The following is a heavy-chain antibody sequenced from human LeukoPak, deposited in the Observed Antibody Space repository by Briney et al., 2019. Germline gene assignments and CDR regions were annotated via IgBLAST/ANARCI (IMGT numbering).Heavy chain of an antibody. D-gene: IGHD3-22*01. CDR1: GVTYSDYY. J-gene: IGHJ4*02. Sequence: GGSLRLLCAPSGVTYSDYYMMWIRDAPGRGVEWVSYISTRGSNIYYSDSVKGRFTISRDNAKNSLYLQMNSLRAEDTAVYYCARDVGHSDSSGYYYGGPFDDWGQGTLVTVSS. CDR3: ARDVGHSDSSGYYYGGPFDD. V-gene: IGHV3-11*01. CDR2: ISTRGSNI.